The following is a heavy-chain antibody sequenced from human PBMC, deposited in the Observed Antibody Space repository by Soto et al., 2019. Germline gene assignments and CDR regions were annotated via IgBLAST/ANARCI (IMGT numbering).Heavy chain of an antibody. CDR3: ARWSYLDY. CDR1: GFSIRDYW. V-gene: IGHV3-23*01. D-gene: IGHD3-3*01. Sequence: GGSLRLSCEASGFSIRDYWMHWVRQAPGEGLVWVSCINGSDGKTFYADSVEGRFSISRDTSQSTLYLQMNSLRADDTAMYYCARWSYLDYWGQGXRVTVYS. CDR2: INGSDGKT. J-gene: IGHJ4*02.